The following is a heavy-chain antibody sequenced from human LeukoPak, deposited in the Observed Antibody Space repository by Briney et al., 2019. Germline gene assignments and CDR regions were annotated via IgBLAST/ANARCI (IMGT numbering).Heavy chain of an antibody. CDR2: INHSGST. V-gene: IGHV4-34*01. D-gene: IGHD1-26*01. CDR3: ARERYYHYYGMDV. CDR1: GGSFSGYY. J-gene: IGHJ6*02. Sequence: PSETLSLTCAVYGGSFSGYYWSWIRQPPGKGLEWIGEINHSGSTNYNPSLKSRVTISVDTSKNQFSLKLSSVTAADTAVYFCARERYYHYYGMDVWGQGTTVTVSS.